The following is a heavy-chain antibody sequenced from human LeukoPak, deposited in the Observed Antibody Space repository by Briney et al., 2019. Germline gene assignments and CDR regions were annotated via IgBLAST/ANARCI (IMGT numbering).Heavy chain of an antibody. Sequence: GGSLRLSCAASGFTFSSYVMSWVRQAPGKGLEWVSAISGSGGSTYYADSVKGRFTISRDNSKNTLYLQMNSLRAEDTAVYYCAKDGTYDSSGYYFDYWGQGTLVTVSS. CDR1: GFTFSSYV. J-gene: IGHJ4*02. CDR2: ISGSGGST. D-gene: IGHD3-22*01. V-gene: IGHV3-23*01. CDR3: AKDGTYDSSGYYFDY.